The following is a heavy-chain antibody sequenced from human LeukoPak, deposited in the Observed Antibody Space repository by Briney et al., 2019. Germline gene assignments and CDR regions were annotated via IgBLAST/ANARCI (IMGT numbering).Heavy chain of an antibody. J-gene: IGHJ1*01. V-gene: IGHV3-7*01. CDR3: ATLDSTKSVL. CDR2: VKQDGTEK. Sequence: EGSLRLSCVASGFRFGRDWISWVRQAPGKGLEWLACVKQDGTEKNYVVSVWGRFTVSVDNGKNSLYLQMNSLRAEDTAKYYCATLDSTKSVLWGRGTAVIVSS. D-gene: IGHD2-2*01. CDR1: GFRFGRDW.